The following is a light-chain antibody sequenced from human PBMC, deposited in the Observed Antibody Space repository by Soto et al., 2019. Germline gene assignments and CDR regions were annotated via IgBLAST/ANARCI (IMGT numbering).Light chain of an antibody. CDR2: DVS. CDR3: SSYTSSSTVV. J-gene: IGLJ2*01. CDR1: SSDVGGYNY. V-gene: IGLV2-14*01. Sequence: QSVLTQPASVSGSPGQSITISCTGTSSDVGGYNYVSWYQQHPGKAPKLMIYDVSNRPSGVSNRFSGSKSGNTASLTISGLQAEDEADYYCSSYTSSSTVVVGGGTKVTV.